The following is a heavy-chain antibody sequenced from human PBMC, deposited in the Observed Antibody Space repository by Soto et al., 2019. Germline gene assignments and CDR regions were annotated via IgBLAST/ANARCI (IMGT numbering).Heavy chain of an antibody. CDR3: ARSYLPIAVACTRNWFDP. J-gene: IGHJ5*02. D-gene: IGHD6-19*01. CDR1: GGSISSSSYY. CDR2: IYYSGST. V-gene: IGHV4-39*01. Sequence: PSETLSLTCTVSGGSISSSSYYWGWIRQPPGKGLEWIGSIYYSGSTYYNPSLKSRVTISVDTSKNQFSLKLSSVTAADTAVYYCARSYLPIAVACTRNWFDPWGQGTLVTVS.